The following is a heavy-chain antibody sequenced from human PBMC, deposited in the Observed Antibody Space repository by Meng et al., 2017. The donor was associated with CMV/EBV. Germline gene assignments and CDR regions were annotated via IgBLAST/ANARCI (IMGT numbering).Heavy chain of an antibody. CDR1: GFTFSDYY. CDR3: AANIGGSDEGLYYFDY. V-gene: IGHV3-11*01. D-gene: IGHD1-26*01. J-gene: IGHJ4*02. Sequence: GASLKISCAASGFTFSDYYMSWIRQAPGRGLEWVSYISSSGSTIYYADSVKGRFTISSDNAKNSLYLQMNSLRAEDTAVYYCAANIGGSDEGLYYFDYWGQGTLVTVSS. CDR2: ISSSGSTI.